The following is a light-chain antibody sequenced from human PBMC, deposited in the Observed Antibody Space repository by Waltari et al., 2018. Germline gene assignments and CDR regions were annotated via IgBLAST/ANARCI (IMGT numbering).Light chain of an antibody. CDR2: RNN. Sequence: QSVMTQPPSASGTPGQRVTISCSGSNSNIGNHHVYWYQQLPGAAPKLLIYRNNQRPSGVPDRFSVSKSGTSASLAISGLRSEDEGDYYCGGWDDSLNGWVFGGGTKLTVL. CDR1: NSNIGNHH. V-gene: IGLV1-47*01. CDR3: GGWDDSLNGWV. J-gene: IGLJ3*02.